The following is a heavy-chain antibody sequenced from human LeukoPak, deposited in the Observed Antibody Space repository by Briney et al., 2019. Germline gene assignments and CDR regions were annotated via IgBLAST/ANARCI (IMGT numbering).Heavy chain of an antibody. V-gene: IGHV4-39*07. D-gene: IGHD2-2*01. CDR3: ASGYCSSTSCSPSYY. J-gene: IGHJ4*02. CDR2: IYYSGST. CDR1: GGSISSSSYY. Sequence: SETLSLTCTVSGGSISSSSYYWGWIRQPPGKGLEWIGSIYYSGSTYYNPSLKSRVTISVDTSKNQFSLKLSSVTAADTAVYYCASGYCSSTSCSPSYYWGQGTLVTVSS.